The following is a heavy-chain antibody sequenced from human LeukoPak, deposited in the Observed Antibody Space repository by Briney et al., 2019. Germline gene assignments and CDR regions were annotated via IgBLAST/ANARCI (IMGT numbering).Heavy chain of an antibody. J-gene: IGHJ4*02. CDR3: AKDRYSGLNTIDY. CDR1: EFTFSTYG. D-gene: IGHD6-13*01. Sequence: GGSLRLSCAASEFTFSTYGMHWVRQAPGKGLEWVAVISYDGSYKFYADSVKGRFTISRDNSKSTLYLQMNGLRAEDTAVYYCAKDRYSGLNTIDYWGQGTLVTVSS. CDR2: ISYDGSYK. V-gene: IGHV3-30*18.